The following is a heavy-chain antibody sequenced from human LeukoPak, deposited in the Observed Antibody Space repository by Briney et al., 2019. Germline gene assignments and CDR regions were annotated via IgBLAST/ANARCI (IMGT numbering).Heavy chain of an antibody. CDR1: GGTFSSYA. CDR3: ASDFLGYCSSGSCYRGGFYFDY. CDR2: IIPIFGTA. Sequence: SVKVSCKASGGTFSSYAISWVRQAPGQGLEWMGRIIPIFGTANYAQKFQGRVTITMDESTSTAYMELSSLRSEDTAVYYCASDFLGYCSSGSCYRGGFYFDYWGQGTLVTVSS. J-gene: IGHJ4*02. D-gene: IGHD2-15*01. V-gene: IGHV1-69*05.